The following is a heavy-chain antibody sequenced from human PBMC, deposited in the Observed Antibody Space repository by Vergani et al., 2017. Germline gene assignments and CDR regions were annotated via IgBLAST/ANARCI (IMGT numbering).Heavy chain of an antibody. J-gene: IGHJ2*01. CDR2: IIEDGSEK. CDR3: AKDHYDFCSGYSNLSPVDL. Sequence: EVQLVESGGGLVQPGGSLRLSCAASGFRFSNYWMRWVRQAPGKGLEWVANIIEDGSEKHYVDSVKGRFTISRDNAKNSLFLQMSSLRAEDTALYYCAKDHYDFCSGYSNLSPVDLWGRGTLVTVSS. D-gene: IGHD3-3*01. V-gene: IGHV3-7*03. CDR1: GFRFSNYW.